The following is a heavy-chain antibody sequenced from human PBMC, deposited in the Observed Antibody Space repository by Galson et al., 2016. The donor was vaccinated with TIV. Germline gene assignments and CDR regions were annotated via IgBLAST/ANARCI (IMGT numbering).Heavy chain of an antibody. CDR1: GSSISSGFW. CDR3: ARTSVVVSGTPFFDY. V-gene: IGHV4-38-2*01. CDR2: VYTTGST. D-gene: IGHD6-19*01. J-gene: IGHJ4*02. Sequence: TLSLTCVVSGSSISSGFWWSWLRQPPGRRLEWIGNVYTTGSTNYNPSLKSRVTISVDTSTNQFSLTLNSVTAADTAVYYCARTSVVVSGTPFFDYWGRGTLVTVSS.